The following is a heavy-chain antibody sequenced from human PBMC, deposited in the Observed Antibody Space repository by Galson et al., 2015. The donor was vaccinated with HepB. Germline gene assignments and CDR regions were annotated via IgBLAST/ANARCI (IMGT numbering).Heavy chain of an antibody. CDR1: GFTFRSYW. V-gene: IGHV3-7*03. CDR3: ARDSRRDNTYYYYAMDV. Sequence: SLRLSCAASGFTFRSYWMSWVRQAPGKGLEWVANIQQDGSGKYYVDSVKGRFTISRDNAKKSLQLQMNSLRAEDTAVYYCARDSRRDNTYYYYAMDVWGQGTTVTVSS. D-gene: IGHD1-14*01. J-gene: IGHJ6*02. CDR2: IQQDGSGK.